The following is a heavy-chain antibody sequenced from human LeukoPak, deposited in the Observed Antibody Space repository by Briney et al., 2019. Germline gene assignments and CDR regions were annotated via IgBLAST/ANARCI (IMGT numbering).Heavy chain of an antibody. CDR1: GGSISSYY. CDR3: ARGGDFWSGYYERRYYFDY. V-gene: IGHV4-59*12. D-gene: IGHD3-3*01. J-gene: IGHJ4*02. CDR2: IYYSGST. Sequence: SETLSLTCTVSGGSISSYYWSWLRQPPGKGLEWIGYIYYSGSTNYNPSLKSRVTMSVDTSKNQFSLKLSSVTAADTAVYYCARGGDFWSGYYERRYYFDYWGQGTLVTVSS.